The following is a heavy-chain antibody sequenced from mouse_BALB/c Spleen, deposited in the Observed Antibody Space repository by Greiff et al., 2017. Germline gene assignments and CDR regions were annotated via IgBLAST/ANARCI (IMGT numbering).Heavy chain of an antibody. Sequence: EVQRVESGGGLVQPGGSLKLSCAASGFTFSSYGMSWVRQTPDKRLELVATINSNGGSTYYPDSVKGRFTISRDNAKNTLYLQMSSLKSEDTAMYYCARVPITTVVATDYWGQGTTLTVSS. J-gene: IGHJ2*01. CDR1: GFTFSSYG. CDR2: INSNGGST. D-gene: IGHD1-1*01. CDR3: ARVPITTVVATDY. V-gene: IGHV5-6-3*01.